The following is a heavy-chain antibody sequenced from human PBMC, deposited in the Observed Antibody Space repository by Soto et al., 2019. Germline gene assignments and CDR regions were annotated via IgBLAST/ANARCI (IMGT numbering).Heavy chain of an antibody. CDR3: ARDLQYYGSGSYEHNWFDP. CDR2: IYYSGST. Sequence: SETLSLTCTVSGGSISSYYWSWIRRPPGKGLEWIGYIYYSGSTNYNPSLKSRATISVDTSKNQFSLKLSSVTAADTAVYYCARDLQYYGSGSYEHNWFDPWGQGTLVTVSS. V-gene: IGHV4-59*01. D-gene: IGHD3-10*01. J-gene: IGHJ5*02. CDR1: GGSISSYY.